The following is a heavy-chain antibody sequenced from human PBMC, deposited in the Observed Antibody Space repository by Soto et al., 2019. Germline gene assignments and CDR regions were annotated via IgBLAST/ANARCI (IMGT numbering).Heavy chain of an antibody. Sequence: LRLSCAASGFTFSDYYMSWIRQAPWKGLEWVSYISSSGRTIYYADSVKGRFTISRDNAQNSLYLQMNSLRAEDTAVYYCVGYYYDSSGYSSKDCWGQGTLVTVSS. V-gene: IGHV3-11*01. CDR3: VGYYYDSSGYSSKDC. J-gene: IGHJ4*02. CDR2: ISSSGRTI. D-gene: IGHD3-22*01. CDR1: GFTFSDYY.